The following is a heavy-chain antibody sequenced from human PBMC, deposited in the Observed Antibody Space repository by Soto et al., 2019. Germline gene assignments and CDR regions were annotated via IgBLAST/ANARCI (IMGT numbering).Heavy chain of an antibody. CDR1: GFTFSSYG. Sequence: GGSLRLSCAASGFTFSSYGMHWVRQAPGKGLEWVAVISYDVSNKYYADSVKGRFTISRDNSKNTLFLQMNSLRAEDTAIYYCASRHLADCSGTSCLYYFDYWGRGALVTVSS. CDR3: ASRHLADCSGTSCLYYFDY. D-gene: IGHD2-2*01. V-gene: IGHV3-30*03. CDR2: ISYDVSNK. J-gene: IGHJ4*02.